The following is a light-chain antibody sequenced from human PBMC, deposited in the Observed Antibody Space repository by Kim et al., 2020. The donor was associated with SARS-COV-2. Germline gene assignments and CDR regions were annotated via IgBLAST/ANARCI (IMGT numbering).Light chain of an antibody. J-gene: IGKJ2*01. CDR1: QSVSSN. CDR3: QQYNNWPYT. Sequence: EIVMTQSPATLSVSPGARATLSCRASQSVSSNLAWYQQKFGQAPRLLIYVASTRATGIPARFSGSGSGTEFTLTISSLQSEDLAVYYCQQYNNWPYTFGQGTKLEI. V-gene: IGKV3-15*01. CDR2: VAS.